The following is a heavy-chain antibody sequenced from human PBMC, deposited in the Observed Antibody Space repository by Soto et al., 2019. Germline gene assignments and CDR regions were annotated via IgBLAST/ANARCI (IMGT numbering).Heavy chain of an antibody. CDR1: GYSISIGNY. D-gene: IGHD1-26*01. Sequence: SETLSLTCPVSGYSISIGNYWGWIRQPPGKRLEWIGSIYQSGSTYYNPSLRSRATISVDTSKNQFSLKLSSVTAADTAVYYCARVLGAPLYYFDYWGQGILVTVS. V-gene: IGHV4-38-2*02. CDR2: IYQSGST. J-gene: IGHJ4*02. CDR3: ARVLGAPLYYFDY.